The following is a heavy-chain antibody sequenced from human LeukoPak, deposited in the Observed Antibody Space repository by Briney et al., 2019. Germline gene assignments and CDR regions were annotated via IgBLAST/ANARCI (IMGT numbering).Heavy chain of an antibody. Sequence: GGSLRLSCAASGFNFSSYGMHWVRQAPGKGLEWVAFIRYDGTNKYYADSVKGRFTISRDTSKNTLYLQMNSLRTEDTAVYYCAKDLGSSGCFDYWGQGTLVTVSS. J-gene: IGHJ4*02. D-gene: IGHD6-19*01. CDR1: GFNFSSYG. CDR2: IRYDGTNK. CDR3: AKDLGSSGCFDY. V-gene: IGHV3-30*02.